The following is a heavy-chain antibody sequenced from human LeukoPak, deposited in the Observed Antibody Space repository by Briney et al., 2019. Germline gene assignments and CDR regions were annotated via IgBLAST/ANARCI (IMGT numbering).Heavy chain of an antibody. CDR2: IYYSGST. D-gene: IGHD3-22*01. CDR3: ARTYYDSSGYYLFDY. Sequence: SETLSLTCTVSGGSISSYYWSLIRQPPGKGLEWIGYIYYSGSTNYNPSLKSRVTISVDTSKNQFSLKLSSVTAADTAVYYCARTYYDSSGYYLFDYWGQGTLVTVSS. V-gene: IGHV4-59*01. CDR1: GGSISSYY. J-gene: IGHJ4*02.